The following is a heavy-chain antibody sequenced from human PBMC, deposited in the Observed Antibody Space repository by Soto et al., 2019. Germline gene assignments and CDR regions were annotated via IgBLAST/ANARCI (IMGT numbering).Heavy chain of an antibody. CDR1: GFTFSSYS. D-gene: IGHD6-13*01. V-gene: IGHV3-21*01. CDR2: ISSSSSYI. J-gene: IGHJ6*02. CDR3: ARGRGAAGTDSVQCYGMDV. Sequence: EVQLVESGGGLVKPGGSLRLSCAASGFTFSSYSMNWVRQAPGKGLEWVSSISSSSSYIYYADSVKGRFTISRDNAKNSLYLQMNSLRAEDTAVYYCARGRGAAGTDSVQCYGMDVWGQGTRVTVSS.